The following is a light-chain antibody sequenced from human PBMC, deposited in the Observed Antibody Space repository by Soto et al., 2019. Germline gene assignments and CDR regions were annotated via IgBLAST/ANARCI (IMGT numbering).Light chain of an antibody. V-gene: IGKV3-20*01. J-gene: IGKJ1*01. Sequence: EIVLTQSPGTLSLSPGERATLSCRASQSVSSSYLAWYQQKPGQAPRLLIYGASSRATGIPDRFSGSGSGTDFILTISRREHEDFAVYYCQQYCSTPTWTFGQGTKVEIK. CDR2: GAS. CDR3: QQYCSTPTWT. CDR1: QSVSSSY.